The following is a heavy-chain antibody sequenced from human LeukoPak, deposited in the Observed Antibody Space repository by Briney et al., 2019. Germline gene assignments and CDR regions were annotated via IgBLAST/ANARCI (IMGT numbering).Heavy chain of an antibody. J-gene: IGHJ5*02. Sequence: SETLSLTCSVSGGSIRSLGYSWGWIRQPPGKGLEWIASMYYTGTTYYNPSLKSRVTMSVDTSKNQFSLTLTSVTAADTAVFYCARSVSAYAGRGWFDPWGQGTLVTVSS. CDR2: MYYTGTT. D-gene: IGHD5-12*01. CDR3: ARSVSAYAGRGWFDP. CDR1: GGSIRSLGYS. V-gene: IGHV4-39*07.